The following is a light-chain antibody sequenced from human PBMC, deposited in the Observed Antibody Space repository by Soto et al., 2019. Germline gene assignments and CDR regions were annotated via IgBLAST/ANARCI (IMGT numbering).Light chain of an antibody. V-gene: IGKV1-39*01. Sequence: DIRMTQSPSSLSASVGDRVIITCRASQSIGNFLNWYQQKPGSAPKLLIYAASNLRSGVPSRFSGGGSGTDFTLAISSLQPEDFAVYYCQQRYSTWTFGQGTKVDI. CDR3: QQRYSTWT. CDR2: AAS. J-gene: IGKJ1*01. CDR1: QSIGNF.